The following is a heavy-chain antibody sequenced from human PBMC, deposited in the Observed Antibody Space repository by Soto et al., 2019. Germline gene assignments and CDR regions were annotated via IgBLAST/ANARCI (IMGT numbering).Heavy chain of an antibody. Sequence: EVQLVESGGGLVQPGRSLRLSCAASGFPFDDYALHWVRQAPGKGLEWVSGISWNSGSIGYGDSVKGRFTISRDNAKYSLYLQMASLRAEDTALYYCAKDITKGDGAFDVWGQGTMVTVSS. CDR1: GFPFDDYA. CDR2: ISWNSGSI. J-gene: IGHJ3*01. V-gene: IGHV3-9*01. CDR3: AKDITKGDGAFDV.